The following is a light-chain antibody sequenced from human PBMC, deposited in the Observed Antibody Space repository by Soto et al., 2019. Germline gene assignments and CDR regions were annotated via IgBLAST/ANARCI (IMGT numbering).Light chain of an antibody. J-gene: IGLJ2*01. CDR1: SSNIGSNT. CDR3: AAWDDSLNGVV. V-gene: IGLV1-44*01. CDR2: SNN. Sequence: QSVLTQPPSASGTLGQRVTISCSGSSSNIGSNTVNWYHQLPGTAPKLLIYSNNQRPSGVPDRFSGSKSGTSASLAISGLQSEDEADYYCAAWDDSLNGVVFGGGTKLSVL.